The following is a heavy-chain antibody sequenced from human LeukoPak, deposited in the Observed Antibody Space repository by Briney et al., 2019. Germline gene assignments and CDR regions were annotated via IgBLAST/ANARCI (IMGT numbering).Heavy chain of an antibody. CDR2: IIPIFGTA. CDR3: ARAHVGYYYYYMDV. V-gene: IGHV1-69*05. CDR1: GGTFSSCA. Sequence: SVKVSYKASGGTFSSCAISWVRQAPGQGLEWMGGIIPIFGTANYAQKFQGRVTITTDESTSTAYMELSSLRSEDTAVYYCARAHVGYYYYYMDVWGKGTTVTVSS. J-gene: IGHJ6*03. D-gene: IGHD1-26*01.